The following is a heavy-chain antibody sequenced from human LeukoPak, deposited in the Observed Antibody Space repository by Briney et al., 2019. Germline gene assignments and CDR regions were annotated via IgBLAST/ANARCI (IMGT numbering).Heavy chain of an antibody. D-gene: IGHD3-16*01. J-gene: IGHJ4*02. CDR1: GFTFSSYW. Sequence: GGSLRLSCAAAGFTFSSYWMHWVRQAPGKGLVWVSRLNSDGSSTSYADSVKGRFTISRDNAKNTLYLQMNSPRAEDTAVYYCARVRDYVWGSYDYFDYWGQGTPVTVSS. V-gene: IGHV3-74*01. CDR2: LNSDGSST. CDR3: ARVRDYVWGSYDYFDY.